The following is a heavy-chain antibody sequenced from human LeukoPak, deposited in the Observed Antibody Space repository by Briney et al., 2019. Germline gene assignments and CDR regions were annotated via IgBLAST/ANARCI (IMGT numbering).Heavy chain of an antibody. D-gene: IGHD4-23*01. CDR1: GFTFSNSA. CDR2: IVVGSGNT. V-gene: IGHV1-58*01. Sequence: SVKVSCKASGFTFSNSAVQWVRQARGQRLEWIGWIVVGSGNTNYAQKFQGRVIITRDMSTNTAYMEMSSLRSEDTAVYYCARLAVVTPWYFDLWGRGTLVTVSS. CDR3: ARLAVVTPWYFDL. J-gene: IGHJ2*01.